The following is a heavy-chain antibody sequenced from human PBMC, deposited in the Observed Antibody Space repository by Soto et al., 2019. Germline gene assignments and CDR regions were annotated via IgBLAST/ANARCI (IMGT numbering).Heavy chain of an antibody. V-gene: IGHV2-5*02. J-gene: IGHJ4*02. CDR2: IYWDDDK. Sequence: SGPTLVNPTQTPTLTCTFSGFSLSTSGVGVGWIRQPPGKALEWLALIYWDDDKRYSPSLKSRLTITKDTSKNQVVLTMTNMDPADTATYYCARLIYSSSDYWGQGTLVTVSS. CDR3: ARLIYSSSDY. D-gene: IGHD6-6*01. CDR1: GFSLSTSGVG.